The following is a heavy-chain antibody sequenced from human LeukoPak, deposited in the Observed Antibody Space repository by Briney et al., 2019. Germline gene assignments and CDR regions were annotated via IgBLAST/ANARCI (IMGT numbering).Heavy chain of an antibody. Sequence: NPGGSLRLSCAASGFTFSSYSMNWVRQAPGKGLEWVSSISSSSSYIYYADSVKDRFTISRDNAKNSLYLQMNSLRAEDTAVYYCARTYYDFWSGPHYFDHWGQGTLVTVSS. CDR2: ISSSSSYI. CDR3: ARTYYDFWSGPHYFDH. D-gene: IGHD3-3*01. V-gene: IGHV3-21*06. J-gene: IGHJ4*02. CDR1: GFTFSSYS.